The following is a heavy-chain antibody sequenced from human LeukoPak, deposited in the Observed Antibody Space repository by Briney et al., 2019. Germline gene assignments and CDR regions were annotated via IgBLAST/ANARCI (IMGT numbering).Heavy chain of an antibody. CDR1: GGSITNTGAY. J-gene: IGHJ4*02. Sequence: SETLSLTCTVSGGSITNTGAYWVWIRQSPGKGLEWIGSIYYSGSAYYTPSLRSRVSISVATSKSLFSLTLSSVTAADTAVYYCARDTGPSGTAFDYWGQGILVTVSS. CDR2: IYYSGSA. V-gene: IGHV4-39*07. D-gene: IGHD2-2*01. CDR3: ARDTGPSGTAFDY.